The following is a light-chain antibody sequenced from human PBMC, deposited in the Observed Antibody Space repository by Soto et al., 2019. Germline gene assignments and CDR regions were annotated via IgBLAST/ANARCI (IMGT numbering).Light chain of an antibody. CDR3: QQYGRSPGLFT. CDR2: DAF. CDR1: QSVTSTY. J-gene: IGKJ3*01. V-gene: IGKV3-20*01. Sequence: EIVLTQSPGTLSLSPGERATLSCRASQSVTSTYLAWYQQKPGQAPSLLIYDAFSRAAGIPDRFSGSGSGTDFTLTISRVEPEDFAVYYCQQYGRSPGLFTFGPGTKVDIK.